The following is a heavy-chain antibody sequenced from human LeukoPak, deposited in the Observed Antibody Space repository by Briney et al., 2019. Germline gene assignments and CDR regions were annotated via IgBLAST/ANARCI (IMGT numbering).Heavy chain of an antibody. Sequence: GGSLRLSCAASGFTFRSYAMHWVRQAPGKGLEWVAVISYDGSNKYYADSVKGRFTISRDNSKNTLYLQMNSLRAEDTAVYYCAKEDVLWFGELYYFDYWGQGTLVTVSS. V-gene: IGHV3-30*04. CDR2: ISYDGSNK. CDR3: AKEDVLWFGELYYFDY. D-gene: IGHD3-10*01. J-gene: IGHJ4*02. CDR1: GFTFRSYA.